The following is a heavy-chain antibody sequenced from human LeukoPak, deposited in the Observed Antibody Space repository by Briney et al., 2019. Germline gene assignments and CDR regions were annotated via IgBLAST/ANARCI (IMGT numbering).Heavy chain of an antibody. D-gene: IGHD4-17*01. J-gene: IGHJ4*02. CDR3: ARVNGDYYFDS. CDR2: ISTSGGDT. Sequence: GSLRLSCAASGFTFSNYAMHWVRQAPGKGLEWVSAISTSGGDTFYPDSVRGRFSISRDNSKNTLYLQMNSLRAEDTALYCCARVNGDYYFDSWGQGTLVTVSS. V-gene: IGHV3-23*01. CDR1: GFTFSNYA.